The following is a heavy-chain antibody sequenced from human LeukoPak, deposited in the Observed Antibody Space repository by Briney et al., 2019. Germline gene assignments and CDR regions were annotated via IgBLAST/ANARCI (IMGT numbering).Heavy chain of an antibody. CDR1: GFTFSSYA. CDR3: AKDAGQWLVRAPYYYYYYYMDV. J-gene: IGHJ6*03. Sequence: GGSLRLSCAASGFTFSSYAMSWVRQAPGKGLEWVSAISGRGGSTYYADSVKGRFTISRDNSKNTLYLQMNSLRAEDTAVYYCAKDAGQWLVRAPYYYYYYYMDVWGKGTTVTVSS. CDR2: ISGRGGST. V-gene: IGHV3-23*01. D-gene: IGHD6-19*01.